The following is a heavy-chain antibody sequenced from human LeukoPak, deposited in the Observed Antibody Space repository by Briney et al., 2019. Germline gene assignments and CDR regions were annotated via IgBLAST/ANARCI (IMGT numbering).Heavy chain of an antibody. CDR2: IKQDGSEK. Sequence: WGSLRLSCAASGFTFSSYWMSWVRQAPGKGLEWVANIKQDGSEKYYVDSVKGRFTISRDNAKNSLYLQMNSLRAEDTAVYYCARVNPRFLEWLFSKDNYYYMDVWGKGTTVTVSS. V-gene: IGHV3-7*01. CDR1: GFTFSSYW. J-gene: IGHJ6*03. D-gene: IGHD3-3*01. CDR3: ARVNPRFLEWLFSKDNYYYMDV.